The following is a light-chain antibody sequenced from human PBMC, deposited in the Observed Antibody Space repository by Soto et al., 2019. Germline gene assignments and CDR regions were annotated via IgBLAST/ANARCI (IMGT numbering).Light chain of an antibody. J-gene: IGKJ1*01. Sequence: EIVMTQSPATLPVSPGERATLSCRASQSVSSNLAWYQQKPVQAPRFLIYGASTRATGIPARFSGSGSGTEFTLTISSLQSEDSAVYFCQQYGSSLWTFGQGTKVDIK. CDR3: QQYGSSLWT. CDR2: GAS. CDR1: QSVSSN. V-gene: IGKV3-15*01.